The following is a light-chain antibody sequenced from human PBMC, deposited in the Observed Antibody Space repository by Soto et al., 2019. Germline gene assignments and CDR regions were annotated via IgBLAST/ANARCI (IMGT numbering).Light chain of an antibody. V-gene: IGKV3-11*01. CDR1: QSVSTY. CDR3: QQRRSCPPTIT. CDR2: XAY. Sequence: EIVLTQCPADLSLSPGERATLACRPSQSVSTYLAWYEPRPSQAPRLLLXXAYXRATAIPPRFSGSGSGTDFTLTIRSLEPEDFAVYSCQQRRSCPPTITFGQGTRLEIK. J-gene: IGKJ5*01.